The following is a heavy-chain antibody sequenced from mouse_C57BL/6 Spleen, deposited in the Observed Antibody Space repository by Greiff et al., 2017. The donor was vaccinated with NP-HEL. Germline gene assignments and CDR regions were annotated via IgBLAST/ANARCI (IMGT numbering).Heavy chain of an antibody. CDR2: ISSGGSYT. D-gene: IGHD1-1*01. CDR3: ARHRTTVVYWYLDV. V-gene: IGHV5-6*01. J-gene: IGHJ1*03. Sequence: EVKLMESGGDLVKPGGSLKLSCAASGFTFSSYGMSWVRQTPDKRLEWVATISSGGSYTYYLDSVKGRFTISRDNAKNTLYLQMSSLKSEDTAMYYCARHRTTVVYWYLDVWGTGTTVTVSS. CDR1: GFTFSSYG.